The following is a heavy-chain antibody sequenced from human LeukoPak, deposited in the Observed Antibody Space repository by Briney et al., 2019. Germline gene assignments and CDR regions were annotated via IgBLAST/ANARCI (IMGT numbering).Heavy chain of an antibody. V-gene: IGHV5-51*06. CDR1: GYSFTSYW. D-gene: IGHD3-3*01. CDR2: IYPGDSDT. Sequence: GESLKISCQGSGYSFTSYWIGWVRQMPGKGLEWMGIIYPGDSDTRYSPSFQGQVTISADKSISTAYLQWSSLKASDTAMYYCAGFRGDDFWSGYYGYWGQGTLVTVSS. CDR3: AGFRGDDFWSGYYGY. J-gene: IGHJ4*02.